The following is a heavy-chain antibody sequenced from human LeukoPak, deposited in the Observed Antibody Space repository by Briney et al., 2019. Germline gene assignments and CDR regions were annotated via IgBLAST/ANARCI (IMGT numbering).Heavy chain of an antibody. Sequence: PGGSLRLSCAVSGFTFSSYSMDWVRQAPGKGLEWVSYISSSGRTIYYADSVKGRFSISRDNAKNSLFLQMDSLRAEDTAVYYCARRLIEGVVDYWGQGTLVTVSS. CDR1: GFTFSSYS. CDR3: ARRLIEGVVDY. J-gene: IGHJ4*02. D-gene: IGHD3-22*01. CDR2: ISSSGRTI. V-gene: IGHV3-48*04.